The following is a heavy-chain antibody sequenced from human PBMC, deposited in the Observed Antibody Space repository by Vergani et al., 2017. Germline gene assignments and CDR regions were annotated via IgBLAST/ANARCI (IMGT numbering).Heavy chain of an antibody. CDR3: AKDFSGHMVRGVIPDY. V-gene: IGHV3-23*01. CDR1: GFTFSSYA. CDR2: ISGSGGST. Sequence: EVQLLESGGGLVQPGGSLRLSCAASGFTFSSYAMSWVRQAPGKGLEWVSAISGSGGSTYYADSVKGRFTISRDNSKNTLYLQMNSLRAEDTAVYYCAKDFSGHMVRGVIPDYWGQGTLVTVSS. D-gene: IGHD3-10*01. J-gene: IGHJ4*02.